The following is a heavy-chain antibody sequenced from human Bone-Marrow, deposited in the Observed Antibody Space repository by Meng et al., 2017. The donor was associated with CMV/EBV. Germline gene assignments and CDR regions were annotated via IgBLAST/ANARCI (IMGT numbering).Heavy chain of an antibody. V-gene: IGHV3-74*01. J-gene: IGHJ6*02. CDR2: INSDGSST. D-gene: IGHD6-13*01. Sequence: GESLKISCAASGFTFSSYWMHWVRQAPGKGLVWVSRINSDGSSTSYADSVKGRFTISRDNSKNTLYLQMNSLRAEDTAVYYCARDPEQQLDYYYYYYGMDVWGQGTTVTVSS. CDR1: GFTFSSYW. CDR3: ARDPEQQLDYYYYYYGMDV.